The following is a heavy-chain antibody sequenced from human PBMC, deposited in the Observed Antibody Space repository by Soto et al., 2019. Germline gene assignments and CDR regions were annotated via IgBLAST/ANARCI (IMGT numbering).Heavy chain of an antibody. V-gene: IGHV1-46*01. CDR1: GYTFINYY. CDR2: INPMGGST. CDR3: ARDLAAGDL. Sequence: ASVKVSCKASGYTFINYYIHWVRQAPGQGLEWMAIINPMGGSTNYAQEFQGRVTLTSDTSTSTVYMELSSLRFEDTALFYCARDLAAGDLWGQGTMVTVSS. D-gene: IGHD6-13*01. J-gene: IGHJ5*02.